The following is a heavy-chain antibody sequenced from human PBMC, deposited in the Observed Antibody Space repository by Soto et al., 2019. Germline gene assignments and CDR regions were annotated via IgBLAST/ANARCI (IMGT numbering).Heavy chain of an antibody. CDR3: ARSQGSSTSLEIYYYYYYGMDV. D-gene: IGHD2-2*01. J-gene: IGHJ6*02. V-gene: IGHV1-69*01. CDR1: GGTFSSYA. CDR2: IIPIPGTA. Sequence: QVQLVQSGAEVKKPGSSVKVSCKASGGTFSSYAISWVRQAPGQGLEWMGGIIPIPGTANYAQTFQGRVTITADESTSTAYMELSSLRSEDTAVYYCARSQGSSTSLEIYYYYYYGMDVWGQWTTVTVSS.